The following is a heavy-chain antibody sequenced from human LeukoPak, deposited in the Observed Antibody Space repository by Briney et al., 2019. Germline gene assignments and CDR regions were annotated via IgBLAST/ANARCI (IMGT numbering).Heavy chain of an antibody. D-gene: IGHD6-13*01. CDR1: GGSISSSSYY. J-gene: IGHJ1*01. CDR2: IYYSGST. CDR3: ASAFYSSSWYPLGYFQH. V-gene: IGHV4-39*01. Sequence: SETLSLTCTVSGGSISSSSYYWGWIRQPPGKGLEWIGSIYYSGSTYYNPSLKSRVTISVDTSKNQFSLKLSSVTAADTAVYYCASAFYSSSWYPLGYFQHWGQGTLVTVSS.